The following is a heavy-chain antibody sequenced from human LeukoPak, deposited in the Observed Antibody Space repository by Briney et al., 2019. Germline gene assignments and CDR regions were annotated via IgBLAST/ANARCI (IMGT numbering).Heavy chain of an antibody. CDR2: INPRGGST. V-gene: IGHV1-46*01. CDR1: GYTFTNYF. Sequence: GASVKVSCKASGYTFTNYFMHWVRQAPGQGLEWMGIINPRGGSTGYAQKFQGRITMTTDMSTRTVYMELSSLESEDTAVYYCARRDCVGDCYPNWFDPWGQGTLVTVSS. CDR3: ARRDCVGDCYPNWFDP. D-gene: IGHD2-21*02. J-gene: IGHJ5*02.